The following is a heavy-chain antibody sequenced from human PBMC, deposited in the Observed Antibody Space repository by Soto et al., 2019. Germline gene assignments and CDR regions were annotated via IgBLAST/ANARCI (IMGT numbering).Heavy chain of an antibody. Sequence: EVQLLESEGGLVQPGGSLRLSCVASGFTFITSVMSWVRQTPGKGLEWVSTISRAANSTYYADSVQGRFIISRDNSKNTVYLQMNSLRAEDTAVYYCAKRWRSAVEYWGQGTLVTVSS. CDR1: GFTFITSV. CDR2: ISRAANST. J-gene: IGHJ4*02. D-gene: IGHD6-19*01. CDR3: AKRWRSAVEY. V-gene: IGHV3-23*01.